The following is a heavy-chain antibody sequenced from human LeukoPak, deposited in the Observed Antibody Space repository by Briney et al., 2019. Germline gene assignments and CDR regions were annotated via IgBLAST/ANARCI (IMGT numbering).Heavy chain of an antibody. V-gene: IGHV4-34*01. Sequence: PSQTLSPTSAVYAGSFGGYYWGSISQPPRKGPAWIGEINPIGSTNFNMSLKSRITISADTSKNPFSLKPSSVTPAVTAVYYCERYSSGCLDDWGQGSLVTVYS. CDR3: ERYSSGCLDD. CDR2: INPIGST. CDR1: AGSFGGYY. J-gene: IGHJ4*02. D-gene: IGHD6-19*01.